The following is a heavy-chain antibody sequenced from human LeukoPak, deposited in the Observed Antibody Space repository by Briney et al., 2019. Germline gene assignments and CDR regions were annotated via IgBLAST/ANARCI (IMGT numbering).Heavy chain of an antibody. Sequence: ASVKVSCKASGYTLTSYGISWVRQAPGQGLEWMGWIGAYNGNTNYAQKLQGRVTMTTDTSTSTAYMELRSLRSDDTAVYYCASLGIRSSSWPYAFDIWGQGTMVTVSS. CDR3: ASLGIRSSSWPYAFDI. J-gene: IGHJ3*02. V-gene: IGHV1-18*01. CDR1: GYTLTSYG. D-gene: IGHD6-13*01. CDR2: IGAYNGNT.